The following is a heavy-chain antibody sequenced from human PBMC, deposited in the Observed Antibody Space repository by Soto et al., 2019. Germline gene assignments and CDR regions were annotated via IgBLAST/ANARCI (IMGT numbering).Heavy chain of an antibody. V-gene: IGHV1-8*01. J-gene: IGHJ6*02. CDR2: MNPNSGNT. D-gene: IGHD3-3*01. CDR1: GYTFTSYD. CDR3: ARGRGFWSGPIADYYYYGMDV. Sequence: ASVKVSCKASGYTFTSYDINWVRQATGQGLEWMGWMNPNSGNTGYAQKFQGRVTMTRNTSISTAYMELSSLRSEDTAVYYCARGRGFWSGPIADYYYYGMDVWGQGTTVTVSS.